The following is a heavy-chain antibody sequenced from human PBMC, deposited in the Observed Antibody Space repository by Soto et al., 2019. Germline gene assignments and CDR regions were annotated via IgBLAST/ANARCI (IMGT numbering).Heavy chain of an antibody. CDR1: GGSISSYY. CDR2: IYYSGST. J-gene: IGHJ4*02. CDR3: AREVSIAARPYFDY. V-gene: IGHV4-59*01. Sequence: QVQLQESGPGLVKPSETLSLTCTVSGGSISSYYWSWIRQPPGKGLEWIGYIYYSGSTNYNPSLKSRVTISVDTSKNQFSLKLSSVTAADTAVYYCAREVSIAARPYFDYWGQGTLVTVSS. D-gene: IGHD6-6*01.